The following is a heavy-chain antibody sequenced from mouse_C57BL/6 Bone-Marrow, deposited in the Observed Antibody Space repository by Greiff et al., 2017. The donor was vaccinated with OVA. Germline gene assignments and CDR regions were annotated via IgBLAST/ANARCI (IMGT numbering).Heavy chain of an antibody. CDR3: ARPLLRYYYAMDY. D-gene: IGHD1-1*01. J-gene: IGHJ4*01. V-gene: IGHV1-82*01. CDR2: IYPGDGDT. Sequence: VKLQQSGPELVKPGASVKISCKASGYAFSSSWMNWVKQRPGKGLEWIGRIYPGDGDTNYNGKFKGKATLTADKSSSTAYMQLSSLTSEDSAVYFCARPLLRYYYAMDYWGQGTSVTVSS. CDR1: GYAFSSSW.